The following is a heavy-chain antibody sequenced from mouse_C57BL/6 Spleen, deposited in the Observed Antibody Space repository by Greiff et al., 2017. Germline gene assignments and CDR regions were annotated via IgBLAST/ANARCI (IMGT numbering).Heavy chain of an antibody. Sequence: VQLQQSGAELVMPGASVKLSCKASGYTFTSYWMHWVKQRPGQGLEWIGEIDPSDSYTNYNQKFKGKSTLTVAKSSSSAYMQLSILTSEDSAVYYCARVMGGAYYAMDYWGQGTSVTVSS. CDR1: GYTFTSYW. CDR3: ARVMGGAYYAMDY. CDR2: IDPSDSYT. J-gene: IGHJ4*01. V-gene: IGHV1-69*01. D-gene: IGHD2-3*01.